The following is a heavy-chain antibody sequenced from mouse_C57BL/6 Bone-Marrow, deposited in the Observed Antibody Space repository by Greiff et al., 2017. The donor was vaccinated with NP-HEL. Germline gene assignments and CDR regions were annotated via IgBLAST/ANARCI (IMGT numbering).Heavy chain of an antibody. Sequence: VQLQQPGAELVKPGASVKLSCKASGYTFTSYWMQWVKQRPGQGLEWIGEIDPSDSYTNYNQKFKGKATLTVDTSSRTAYMQRSSLTSEGSAVYYCARDGSSPVDYWGQGTTLTGSS. CDR3: ARDGSSPVDY. CDR1: GYTFTSYW. CDR2: IDPSDSYT. D-gene: IGHD1-1*01. V-gene: IGHV1-50*01. J-gene: IGHJ2*01.